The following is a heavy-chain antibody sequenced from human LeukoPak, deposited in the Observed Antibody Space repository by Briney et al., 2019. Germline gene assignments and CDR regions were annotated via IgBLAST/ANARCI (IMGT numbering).Heavy chain of an antibody. V-gene: IGHV3-30-3*01. CDR1: GFTFSSYA. CDR3: AREDSRYFDWLSPSWYFDL. D-gene: IGHD3-9*01. CDR2: ISYDGSNK. Sequence: GGSLRLSCAASGFTFSSYAMHWVRQAPGKGLEWVAVISYDGSNKYYADSVKGRFTISRDNSKNTLYLQMNSLRAEDTAVYYCAREDSRYFDWLSPSWYFDLWGRGTLVTVSS. J-gene: IGHJ2*01.